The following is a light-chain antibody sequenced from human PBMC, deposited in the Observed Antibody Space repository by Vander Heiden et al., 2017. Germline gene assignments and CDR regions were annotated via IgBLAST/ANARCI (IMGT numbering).Light chain of an antibody. CDR1: QSISTS. CDR2: KAS. V-gene: IGKV1-5*03. CDR3: HQYNDYPYT. Sequence: DIQMTQSPSTLSASVGDRVTISCRASQSISTSLAWYQQKPGKAPKLVIYKASSLETGVPSTFSGSGSGTEFTLTISSLQPDDFASYYCHQYNDYPYTFRHGTKLEIK. J-gene: IGKJ2*01.